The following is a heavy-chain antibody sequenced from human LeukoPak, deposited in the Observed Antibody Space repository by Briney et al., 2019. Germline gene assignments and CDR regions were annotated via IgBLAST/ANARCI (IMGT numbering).Heavy chain of an antibody. CDR3: ASATGEKGGYFDY. V-gene: IGHV3-7*01. CDR1: GFTFSSYW. J-gene: IGHJ4*02. D-gene: IGHD7-27*01. CDR2: IKYDGSEK. Sequence: GGSLRLSCAASGFTFSSYWMSWVRQAPGKGLERVANIKYDGSEKFYVDSVKGRFTVSRDNAKNSLYLQLNSLRAEDTAVYYCASATGEKGGYFDYWGPGTLVTVSS.